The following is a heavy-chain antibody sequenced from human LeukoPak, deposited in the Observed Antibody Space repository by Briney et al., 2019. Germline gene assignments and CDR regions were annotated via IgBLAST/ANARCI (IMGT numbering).Heavy chain of an antibody. CDR1: GFTFSVYS. CDR3: AREVVVPAAIGAYYYGMDV. CDR2: IYSGGST. D-gene: IGHD2-2*01. J-gene: IGHJ6*02. V-gene: IGHV3-53*01. Sequence: GGSLRLSCSASGFTFSVYSMNWVRQAPGKGLEWVSVIYSGGSTYYADSVKGRFTISRDNSKNTLYLQMNSLRAEDTAVYYCAREVVVPAAIGAYYYGMDVWGQGTTVTVSS.